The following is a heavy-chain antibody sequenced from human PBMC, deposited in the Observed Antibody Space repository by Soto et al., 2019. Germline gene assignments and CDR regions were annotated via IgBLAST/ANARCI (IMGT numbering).Heavy chain of an antibody. J-gene: IGHJ5*02. CDR3: ARDPVPAARYNWFDP. CDR2: IYHSGST. CDR1: GGSISSSNW. V-gene: IGHV4-4*02. D-gene: IGHD2-2*01. Sequence: QVQLQESGPGLVKPSGTLSLTCAVSGGSISSSNWWSWVRQPPGKGLEWIGEIYHSGSTNYNPSPKSRVTISVDRSTNQFSLKLSSVTAADTAVYYCARDPVPAARYNWFDPWGQGTLVTVSS.